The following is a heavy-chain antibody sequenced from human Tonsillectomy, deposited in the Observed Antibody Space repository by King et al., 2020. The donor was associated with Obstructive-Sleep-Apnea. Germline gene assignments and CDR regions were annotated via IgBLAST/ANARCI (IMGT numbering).Heavy chain of an antibody. CDR1: GGSISRYY. V-gene: IGHV4-59*08. J-gene: IGHJ6*02. CDR3: ARSGSGMDV. Sequence: QLQGSGPGLVKPSETLSLTFTFSGGSISRYYWSWIRQPPGKGLDWIGYIYYSGSTHYNPSLKSGVTISVDTSKNQFSLKLRSVTAADTAVYYCARSGSGMDVWGQGTTVTVSS. D-gene: IGHD1-26*01. CDR2: IYYSGST.